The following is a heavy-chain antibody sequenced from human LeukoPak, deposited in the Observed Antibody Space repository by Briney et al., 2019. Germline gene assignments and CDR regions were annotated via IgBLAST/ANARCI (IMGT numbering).Heavy chain of an antibody. Sequence: SETLSLTCTVSGGSIYSSSSYWGWIRQPPGKGLEWIGSIHYSGSTYYNPSLKSRVTTSVDTSKNQFSLKLSSVTAADTAVYYCARGGASGSGSYFPFDYWGQGILVTVSS. V-gene: IGHV4-39*07. CDR2: IHYSGST. J-gene: IGHJ4*02. CDR3: ARGGASGSGSYFPFDY. D-gene: IGHD3-10*01. CDR1: GGSIYSSSSY.